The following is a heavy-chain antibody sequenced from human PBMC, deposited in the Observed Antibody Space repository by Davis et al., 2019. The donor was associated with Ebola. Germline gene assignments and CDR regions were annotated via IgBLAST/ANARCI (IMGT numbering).Heavy chain of an antibody. Sequence: GESLKISCEVSGFTLSDHYMDWVRQAPGKGLEWVGRSRNKPNSHTTEYAASATGRFTISRDDSKNSLYLQMNSLRDEDTAVYYCEVGPHSTSSGDYFDYWGQGALVAVSS. J-gene: IGHJ4*02. CDR1: GFTLSDHY. CDR2: SRNKPNSHTT. D-gene: IGHD6-6*01. CDR3: EVGPHSTSSGDYFDY. V-gene: IGHV3-72*01.